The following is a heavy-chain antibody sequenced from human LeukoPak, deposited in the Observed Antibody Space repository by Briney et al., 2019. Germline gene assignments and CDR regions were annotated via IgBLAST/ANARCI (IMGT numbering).Heavy chain of an antibody. D-gene: IGHD6-19*01. Sequence: PSETLSLTCAVYGGSFSGYYWSWIRQPPGKGLEWIGEINHSGSTNYNPSLKSRVTISVDTSKNQFSLKLSSVTAADTAVYYCARVAVAGWDYWGQGTLVTVSS. CDR1: GGSFSGYY. J-gene: IGHJ4*02. CDR2: INHSGST. V-gene: IGHV4-34*01. CDR3: ARVAVAGWDY.